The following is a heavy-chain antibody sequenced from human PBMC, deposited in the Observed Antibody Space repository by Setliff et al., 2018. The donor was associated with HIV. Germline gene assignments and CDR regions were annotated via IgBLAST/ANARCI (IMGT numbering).Heavy chain of an antibody. CDR1: GFNFKDFA. J-gene: IGHJ4*02. CDR2: ISSGGGT. CDR3: ARDDGGGWYVRVLATSFDY. Sequence: PGGSLRLSCAASGFNFKDFAMHWVRQPPGKGLEWVSAISSGGGTYYADFVKGRFTISRDDAKNSLYLQMNSLRAEDTAVYYCARDDGGGWYVRVLATSFDYWGQGTLVTVSS. V-gene: IGHV3-23*01. D-gene: IGHD6-19*01.